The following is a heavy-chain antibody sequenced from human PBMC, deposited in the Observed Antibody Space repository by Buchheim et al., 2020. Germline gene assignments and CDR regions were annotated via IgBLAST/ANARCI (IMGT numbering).Heavy chain of an antibody. D-gene: IGHD1-20*01. V-gene: IGHV3-48*03. CDR2: ISSGGSTR. Sequence: EVQLVESGGGLVQPGGSLRLSCAASGFTFSSYEMNWVRQAPGKRLEWVSYISSGGSTRYYADSVKGRITISRDNAKNSLYLQMSSLRAEDTAVYFCARNNWNQYYFDYWGQGTL. CDR1: GFTFSSYE. J-gene: IGHJ4*02. CDR3: ARNNWNQYYFDY.